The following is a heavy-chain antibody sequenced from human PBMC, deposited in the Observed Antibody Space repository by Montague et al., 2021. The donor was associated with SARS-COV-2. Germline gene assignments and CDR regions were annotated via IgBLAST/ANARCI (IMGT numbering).Heavy chain of an antibody. D-gene: IGHD6-13*01. J-gene: IGHJ4*02. V-gene: IGHV6-1*01. CDR1: GDSVAELSRR. Sequence: CAISGDSVAELSRRSEEHTSELQSQLQGVCRLQYENKWKSDYARSVKSRIAINPDTSKNQFSLQLSSVTPEDTALYYCVRGIEAAGSYDYWGQGTLVTVSS. CDR2: LQYENKWKS. CDR3: VRGIEAAGSYDY.